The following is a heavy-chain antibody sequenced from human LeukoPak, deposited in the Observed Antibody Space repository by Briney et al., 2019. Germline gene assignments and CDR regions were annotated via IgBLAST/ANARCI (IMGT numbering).Heavy chain of an antibody. Sequence: PGGSLRLSCAASGFTFDDYAMHWVRQAPGKGLEWVSGISWNSGSIGYADSVKGRFTISRDNAKNSLYLQMNSLRAEDTALYYCAKDTYYDSSGYSSAFDIWGQGTMVTVSS. CDR2: ISWNSGSI. CDR1: GFTFDDYA. D-gene: IGHD3-22*01. V-gene: IGHV3-9*01. CDR3: AKDTYYDSSGYSSAFDI. J-gene: IGHJ3*02.